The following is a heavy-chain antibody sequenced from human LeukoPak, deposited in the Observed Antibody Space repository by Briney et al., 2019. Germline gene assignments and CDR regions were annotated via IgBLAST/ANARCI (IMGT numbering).Heavy chain of an antibody. V-gene: IGHV3-9*01. J-gene: IGHJ4*02. CDR1: GFTFDDYA. CDR2: ISWNSGSI. Sequence: GGSLRLSCAASGFTFDDYAMHWVRQAPGKGLEWVSGISWNSGSIGYADSVKGGFTISRDNAKNSLYLQMNSLRAEDTALYYCAKDTDYGSGSSRFDYWGQGTLVTVSS. D-gene: IGHD3-10*01. CDR3: AKDTDYGSGSSRFDY.